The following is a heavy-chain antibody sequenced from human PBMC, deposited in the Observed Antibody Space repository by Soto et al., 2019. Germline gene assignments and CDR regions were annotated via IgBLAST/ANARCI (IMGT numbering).Heavy chain of an antibody. CDR2: ISGRGDGT. J-gene: IGHJ4*02. CDR3: ARSNGNSGEVLYFYFDF. CDR1: GFNFKYYA. D-gene: IGHD3-10*01. Sequence: GGSLRLSCATFGFNFKYYAMSWVRQAPGKGLEWVSVISGRGDGTNYADSVKGRFSISRDNGKNSVYLQMDSLRADDTAVYYCARSNGNSGEVLYFYFDFWGQGAQVPVSS. V-gene: IGHV3-23*01.